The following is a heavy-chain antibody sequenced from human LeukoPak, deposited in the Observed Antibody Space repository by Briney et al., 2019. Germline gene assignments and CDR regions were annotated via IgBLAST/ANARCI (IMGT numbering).Heavy chain of an antibody. V-gene: IGHV3-30*18. CDR3: AKVGGIGSYQFLDS. D-gene: IGHD1-26*01. CDR2: ISFDESNK. CDR1: GFAFSSYA. J-gene: IGHJ4*02. Sequence: PGRSLRLSCAASGFAFSSYAMHWVRQAPGKGLEWVAVISFDESNKYYADSVKGRFTISRDNSKNTLYPQMNSLRVDETAVYYCAKVGGIGSYQFLDSWGQGTLVTVSS.